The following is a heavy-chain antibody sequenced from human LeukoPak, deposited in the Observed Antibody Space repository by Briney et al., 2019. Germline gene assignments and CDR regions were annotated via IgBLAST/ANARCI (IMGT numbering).Heavy chain of an antibody. D-gene: IGHD3-9*01. J-gene: IGHJ4*02. V-gene: IGHV3-33*01. Sequence: GGSLRLSCAASGFTFSSYGMHWVRQAPGKGLEWVAVIWYDGSNQYYADSVKGRFTISRDNAKKSLYLQMNSVRTEDTAFYYCARGFYDILTGYFDYWGQGILVTVSS. CDR3: ARGFYDILTGYFDY. CDR1: GFTFSSYG. CDR2: IWYDGSNQ.